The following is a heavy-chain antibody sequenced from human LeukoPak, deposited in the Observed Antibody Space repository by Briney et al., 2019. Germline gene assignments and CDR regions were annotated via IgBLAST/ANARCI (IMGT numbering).Heavy chain of an antibody. V-gene: IGHV1-18*01. J-gene: IGHJ6*02. Sequence: ASVNVSCKASGYTFTSYGISWVRQAPGQGLEWMGWISAYNGNTNYAQKLQGRVTMTTDTSTSTAYMELRSLRSDDTAVYYCAREKTIVVVPAAILGYYYYGMDVWGQGTTVTVSS. CDR1: GYTFTSYG. CDR2: ISAYNGNT. CDR3: AREKTIVVVPAAILGYYYYGMDV. D-gene: IGHD2-2*01.